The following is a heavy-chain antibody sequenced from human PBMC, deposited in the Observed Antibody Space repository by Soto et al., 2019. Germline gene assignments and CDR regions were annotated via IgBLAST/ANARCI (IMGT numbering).Heavy chain of an antibody. CDR1: GCTFSSYA. D-gene: IGHD4-17*01. CDR3: AKDLLPPGGDYALFGAFDY. V-gene: IGHV3-23*01. J-gene: IGHJ4*02. Sequence: GGALRLSCAGSGCTFSSYAMSWVRQAPGKGLEWVSAISGSGGSTYYADSVKGRFTISRDNSKNTLYLQMNSLRAEDTAVYYCAKDLLPPGGDYALFGAFDYWGQGTLVTVSS. CDR2: ISGSGGST.